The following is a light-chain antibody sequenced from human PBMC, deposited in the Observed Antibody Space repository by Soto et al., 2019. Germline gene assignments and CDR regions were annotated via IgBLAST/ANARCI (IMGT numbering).Light chain of an antibody. V-gene: IGLV1-47*02. J-gene: IGLJ3*02. Sequence: QSVLTQPPSASGTPGQRVTISCSGSSSNIGSNYVYWYQQLPGTAPKLLIYSNNQRPSGVPDRFSGSKSGTSASLAISGLRSEDEADYSCAAWDDSLSGPVFGGGTKVTVL. CDR2: SNN. CDR3: AAWDDSLSGPV. CDR1: SSNIGSNY.